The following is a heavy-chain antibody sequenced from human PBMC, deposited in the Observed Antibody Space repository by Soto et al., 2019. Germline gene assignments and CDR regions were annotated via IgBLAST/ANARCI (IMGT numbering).Heavy chain of an antibody. Sequence: QVQLVQSGAEVKKPGASVKLSCKASGYTFTNYYIHWVRQAPGQGLEWMAIINPNGGSTNYAQKFQGRVTLTRDTSTSTVYMDLSSLKSEDTDVYYCARGLAAGDYWGQGTLVTVSS. CDR1: GYTFTNYY. J-gene: IGHJ4*02. CDR3: ARGLAAGDY. CDR2: INPNGGST. V-gene: IGHV1-46*01. D-gene: IGHD6-13*01.